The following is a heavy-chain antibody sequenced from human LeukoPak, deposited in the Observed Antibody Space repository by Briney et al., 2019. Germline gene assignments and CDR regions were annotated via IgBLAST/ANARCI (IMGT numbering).Heavy chain of an antibody. CDR3: ARDDLLRFLGD. D-gene: IGHD3-3*01. CDR2: IKQDGSEK. J-gene: IGHJ4*02. CDR1: GFTFSSYA. Sequence: GGSLRLSCAASGFTFSSYAMSWVRQAPGKGLEWVANIKQDGSEKYYVDSVKGRFTISRDNAKNSLYLQMNSLRAEDTAVYYCARDDLLRFLGDWGQGTLVTVSS. V-gene: IGHV3-7*03.